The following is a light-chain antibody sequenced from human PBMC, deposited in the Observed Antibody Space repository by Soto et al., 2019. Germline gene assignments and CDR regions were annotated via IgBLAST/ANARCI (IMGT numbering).Light chain of an antibody. CDR2: GAS. J-gene: IGKJ4*01. V-gene: IGKV3-15*01. CDR1: QSVNSN. CDR3: QQYNDWPLT. Sequence: EKVMTQSPAALSVSPGERATLSCRASQSVNSNLAWYQRKPGQAPRLLLYGASTRATGIPARFSGSASGTEFTLTISSLQSEDSAVYYCQQYNDWPLTFGGWTKVEIK.